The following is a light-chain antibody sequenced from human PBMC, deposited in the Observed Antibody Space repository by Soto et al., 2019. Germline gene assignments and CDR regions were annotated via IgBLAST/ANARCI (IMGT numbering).Light chain of an antibody. V-gene: IGKV4-1*01. CDR3: QQYYTTPTWT. Sequence: DIEMTQSPDSLAVSLGERATINCKSRESVLYTSNNKNYLAWYQQKPGQPPKLLIYWASTRESGVPDRFSGSGSGTDFTLTISSLQAEDVAVYYCQQYYTTPTWTFGQGTKVEIK. J-gene: IGKJ1*01. CDR2: WAS. CDR1: ESVLYTSNNKNY.